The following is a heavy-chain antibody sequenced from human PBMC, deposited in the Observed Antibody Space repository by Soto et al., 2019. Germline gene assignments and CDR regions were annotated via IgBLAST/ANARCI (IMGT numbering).Heavy chain of an antibody. V-gene: IGHV1-18*01. J-gene: IGHJ4*02. CDR1: GYTFTNYG. Sequence: QVLLVQSGAEVKKPGASVKVACKASGYTFTNYGISWVRQAPGQGLEWLGWISTYNGDRDFAQKVQGRVTMTTDTSTTTAYMELRSLRSNDTAVYYCARSRAGGTWEQYPSFYFDHWGQGALVTVSS. CDR2: ISTYNGDR. D-gene: IGHD1-26*01. CDR3: ARSRAGGTWEQYPSFYFDH.